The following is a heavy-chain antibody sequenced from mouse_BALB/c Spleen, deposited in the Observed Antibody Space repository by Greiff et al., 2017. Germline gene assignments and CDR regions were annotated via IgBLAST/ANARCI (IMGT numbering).Heavy chain of an antibody. V-gene: IGHV5-12-2*01. CDR3: ARKGYEGSGFAY. D-gene: IGHD2-2*01. CDR2: ISNGGGST. Sequence: EVKLVESGGGLVQPGGSLKLSCAASGFTFSSYTMSWVRQTPEKRLEWVAYISNGGGSTYYPDTVKGRFTISRDNAKNTLYLQMSSLKSEDTAMYYCARKGYEGSGFAYWGQGTLVTVSA. CDR1: GFTFSSYT. J-gene: IGHJ3*01.